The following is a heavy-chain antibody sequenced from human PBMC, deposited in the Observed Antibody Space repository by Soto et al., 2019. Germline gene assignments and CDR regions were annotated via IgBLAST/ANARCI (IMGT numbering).Heavy chain of an antibody. CDR1: GDSVTSGNYY. CDR2: IYYSGST. CDR3: AMIPVDTYMIYWLDP. D-gene: IGHD3-16*01. J-gene: IGHJ5*01. Sequence: SETLSLTCTVSGDSVTSGNYYWSWIRQPPGKGLEWIGHIYYSGSTNYSPSLKSRVTISLDTPNPPFSLTVTSVTAADTAGYYCAMIPVDTYMIYWLDPWGQGTLVTVS. V-gene: IGHV4-61*01.